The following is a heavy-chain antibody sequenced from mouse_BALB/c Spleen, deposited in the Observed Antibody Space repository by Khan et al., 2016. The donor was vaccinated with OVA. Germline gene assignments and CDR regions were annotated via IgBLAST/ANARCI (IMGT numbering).Heavy chain of an antibody. D-gene: IGHD2-4*01. CDR2: INSDGTSA. CDR1: EYEFPSHD. J-gene: IGHJ4*01. V-gene: IGHV5-2*01. Sequence: EVKLVESGGGLVQPGESLKLSCESNEYEFPSHDMSWVRKTPEKRLELVAAINSDGTSAYHPDTMERRFIISRDNTRKTLYLQMNSLRSEDTALYFCARHDYDYAMDYWGQGTSVTVSS. CDR3: ARHDYDYAMDY.